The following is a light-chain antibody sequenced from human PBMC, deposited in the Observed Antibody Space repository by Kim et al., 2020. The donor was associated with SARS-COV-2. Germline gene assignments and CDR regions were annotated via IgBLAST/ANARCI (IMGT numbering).Light chain of an antibody. Sequence: AAISSTGSSSNIGTGYDVHWYQRLPGTAPKLLISANTNRPSGVPDRFSGSKSGTSASLAINGLQAEDEAEYYCQSYDSSLSAWVFGGGTQLTVL. CDR1: SSNIGTGYD. CDR3: QSYDSSLSAWV. V-gene: IGLV1-40*01. CDR2: ANT. J-gene: IGLJ3*02.